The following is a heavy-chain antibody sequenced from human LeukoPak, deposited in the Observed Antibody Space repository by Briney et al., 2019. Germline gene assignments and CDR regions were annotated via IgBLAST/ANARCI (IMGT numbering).Heavy chain of an antibody. D-gene: IGHD6-19*01. Sequence: NPAETLSLTCTVSGGSISSYYWSWIRQPPGKGLEWIGYIYYSGSTNYNPSLKSRVTISVDTSKNQFYLKLSSVTAADTAVYYCARVQIGSGWYYFDYWGQGTLVTVSS. V-gene: IGHV4-59*01. CDR3: ARVQIGSGWYYFDY. CDR2: IYYSGST. CDR1: GGSISSYY. J-gene: IGHJ4*02.